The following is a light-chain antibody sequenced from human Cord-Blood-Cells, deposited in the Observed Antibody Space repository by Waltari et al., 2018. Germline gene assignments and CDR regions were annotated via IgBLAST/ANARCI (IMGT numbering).Light chain of an antibody. V-gene: IGKV1-33*01. Sequence: DIQMTQSPSSLSASVGDRVTITCQASQDISNYLNWYQQKTGKAPKLLFYEASNLETGVPTRFSGSGAGTDFTFTITSLQPEDIATYYCQQYDNLPLTFGGGTKVEIK. J-gene: IGKJ4*01. CDR3: QQYDNLPLT. CDR2: EAS. CDR1: QDISNY.